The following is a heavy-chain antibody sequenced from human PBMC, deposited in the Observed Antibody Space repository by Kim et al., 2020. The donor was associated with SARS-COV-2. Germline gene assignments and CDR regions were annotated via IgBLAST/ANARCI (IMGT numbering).Heavy chain of an antibody. CDR1: GFTFSDYW. Sequence: GGSLRLSCAASGFTFSDYWIHWVRQAPGKGLEWVADIKGDGSARYYVASVRGRFTISRDNAKNIVYLDMNYLGADDTGVSYCSRCQITTTGGDSWGQAT. CDR3: SRCQITTTGGDS. D-gene: IGHD1-1*01. J-gene: IGHJ1*01. V-gene: IGHV3-7*01. CDR2: IKGDGSAR.